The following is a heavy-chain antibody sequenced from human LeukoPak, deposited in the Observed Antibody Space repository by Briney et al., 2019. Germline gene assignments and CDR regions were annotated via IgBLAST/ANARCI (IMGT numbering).Heavy chain of an antibody. D-gene: IGHD4-17*01. CDR1: GFIFSNYA. V-gene: IGHV3-23*01. CDR3: ARELRYGDFSSDY. CDR2: ISRSGGT. J-gene: IGHJ4*02. Sequence: PGGSLRLSCAASGFIFSNYAMTWVRQTPERGLEWVSAISRSGGTYYADSVRGRFTISRDNSQNTVFLQMNSLRAEDTAVYYCARELRYGDFSSDYWGQGTLVTVSS.